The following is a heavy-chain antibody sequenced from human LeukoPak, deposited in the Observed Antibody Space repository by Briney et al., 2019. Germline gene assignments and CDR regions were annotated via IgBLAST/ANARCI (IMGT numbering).Heavy chain of an antibody. CDR3: ARLSRTIAAAGTVDY. Sequence: GGSLRLSCAASGFTLSSYEMSWVRQAPGKGLEWVSYISSSSSTIYYADSVKGRFTISRDNAKNSLYLRMNSLRAEDTAVYYCARLSRTIAAAGTVDYWGQGTLVTVSS. D-gene: IGHD6-13*01. CDR2: ISSSSSTI. CDR1: GFTLSSYE. J-gene: IGHJ4*02. V-gene: IGHV3-48*03.